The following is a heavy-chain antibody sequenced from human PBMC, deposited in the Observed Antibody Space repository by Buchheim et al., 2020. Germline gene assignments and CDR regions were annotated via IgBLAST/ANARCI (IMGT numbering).Heavy chain of an antibody. CDR3: AREGDQKADPLDY. J-gene: IGHJ4*02. Sequence: QVQLVESGGGVVQPGRSLRLSCAASGFSFSSYVIHWVRQAPGKGLEWVALISYDGSNKYYADYVKGRFTISRDNSKNTLYLQMNSRRAEDTAVFYGAREGDQKADPLDYWGQGTL. CDR2: ISYDGSNK. V-gene: IGHV3-30-3*01. D-gene: IGHD2-21*01. CDR1: GFSFSSYV.